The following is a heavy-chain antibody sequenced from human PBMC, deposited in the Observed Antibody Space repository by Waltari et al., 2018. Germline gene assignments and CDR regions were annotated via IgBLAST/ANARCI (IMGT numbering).Heavy chain of an antibody. V-gene: IGHV3-48*04. CDR3: ARDLWQQLGGNWFDP. CDR2: ISSSSTI. Sequence: EVQLVESGGGLVQPGGSLRLSCAASGFTFSSYSMNWVRQAPGKGLEWVSYISSSSTIYYADSVKGRFTISRDNAKNSLYLQMNSLRAEDTAVYYCARDLWQQLGGNWFDPWGQGTLVTVSS. D-gene: IGHD6-13*01. CDR1: GFTFSSYS. J-gene: IGHJ5*02.